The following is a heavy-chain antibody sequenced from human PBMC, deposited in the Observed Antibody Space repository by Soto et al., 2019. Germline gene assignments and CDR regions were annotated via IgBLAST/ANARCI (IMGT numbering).Heavy chain of an antibody. CDR2: ISYDGSNK. D-gene: IGHD6-19*01. CDR1: GFTFSSYG. CDR3: AKGLLPYSSGWTIYYGMDV. J-gene: IGHJ6*02. Sequence: PGGSLRLSCAASGFTFSSYGMHWVRQAPGKWLEWVAVISYDGSNKYYADSVKGRFTISRDNSKNTLYLQMNSLRAEDTAVYYCAKGLLPYSSGWTIYYGMDVWGQGXTVTVSS. V-gene: IGHV3-30*18.